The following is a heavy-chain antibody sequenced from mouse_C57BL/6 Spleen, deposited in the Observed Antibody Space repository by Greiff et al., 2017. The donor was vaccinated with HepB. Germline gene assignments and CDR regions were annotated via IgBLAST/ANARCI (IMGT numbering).Heavy chain of an antibody. D-gene: IGHD3-2*02. Sequence: EVMLVESGGGLVKPGGSLKLSCAASGFTFSSYAMSWVRQTPEKRLEWVATISDGGSYTYYPDNVKGRFTISRDNAKNNLYLQMSHLKSEDTAMYYCARDDSSGYWFAYWGQGTLVTVSA. CDR3: ARDDSSGYWFAY. CDR1: GFTFSSYA. CDR2: ISDGGSYT. V-gene: IGHV5-4*01. J-gene: IGHJ3*01.